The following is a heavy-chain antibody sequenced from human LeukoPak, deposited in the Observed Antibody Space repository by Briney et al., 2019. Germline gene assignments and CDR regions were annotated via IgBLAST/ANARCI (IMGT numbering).Heavy chain of an antibody. Sequence: PSGTLSLTCTVSGGSISSYYWSWIRQPPGKGLEWIGYIYYSGSTNYNPSLKSRVTISVDTSKNQFSLKLSSVTAADTAVYYCARGRREFDYWGQGTLVTVSS. V-gene: IGHV4-59*01. CDR3: ARGRREFDY. CDR2: IYYSGST. J-gene: IGHJ4*02. CDR1: GGSISSYY.